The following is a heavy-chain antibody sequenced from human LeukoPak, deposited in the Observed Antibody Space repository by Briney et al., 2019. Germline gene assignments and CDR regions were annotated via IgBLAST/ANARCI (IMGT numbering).Heavy chain of an antibody. V-gene: IGHV3-9*01. CDR3: AKGQTIITMTTFDY. J-gene: IGHJ4*02. CDR1: GFTFRDYA. Sequence: GGSLRLSCAASGFTFRDYATHWVRQAPGKGLEWVSGISWNSGNIVYADSVKGRFTISRDNAKNSLYLQMDSLRAEDKALSYCAKGQTIITMTTFDYWGQGTLVTVSS. D-gene: IGHD4-17*01. CDR2: ISWNSGNI.